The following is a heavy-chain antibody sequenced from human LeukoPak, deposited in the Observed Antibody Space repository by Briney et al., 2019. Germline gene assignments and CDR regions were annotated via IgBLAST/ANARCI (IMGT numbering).Heavy chain of an antibody. V-gene: IGHV3-30*04. Sequence: GGSLRLSCAASGFTFSSYAMHWVRQAPGKGLEWVAVISYDGSNKYYADSVKGRFTISRDNSKNTLYLQMNSLRAKDTAVYYCARAARPYGDYLGDYWGQGTLVTVSS. CDR1: GFTFSSYA. J-gene: IGHJ4*02. CDR2: ISYDGSNK. CDR3: ARAARPYGDYLGDY. D-gene: IGHD4-17*01.